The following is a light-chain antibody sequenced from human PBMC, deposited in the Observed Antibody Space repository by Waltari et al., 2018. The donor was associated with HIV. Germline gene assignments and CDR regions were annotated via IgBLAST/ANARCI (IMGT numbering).Light chain of an antibody. CDR1: SSDVGNYNL. J-gene: IGLJ3*02. CDR3: SSYAGGSTWV. CDR2: EVT. V-gene: IGLV2-23*02. Sequence: QSALTQPASVSGSPGRSIAISCTGTSSDVGNYNLVSWYQHHPGTAPRLMIYEVTNRPSGISNRFSGSKSGNTASLIISGLQAEDEADYYCSSYAGGSTWVFGGGTKLTVL.